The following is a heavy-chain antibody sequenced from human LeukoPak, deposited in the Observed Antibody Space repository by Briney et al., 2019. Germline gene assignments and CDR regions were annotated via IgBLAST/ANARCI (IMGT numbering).Heavy chain of an antibody. CDR1: GGSISSYY. J-gene: IGHJ4*02. D-gene: IGHD6-13*01. CDR3: ARGLGYSSTIGDY. V-gene: IGHV4-59*12. CDR2: IYYSGST. Sequence: PSETLSLTCTVSGGSISSYYWSWIRQPPGKGLEWIGYIYYSGSTNYNPSLKSRVTVSVDTSKNQFSLKLSSVTAADTAVYYCARGLGYSSTIGDYWGQETLVTVSS.